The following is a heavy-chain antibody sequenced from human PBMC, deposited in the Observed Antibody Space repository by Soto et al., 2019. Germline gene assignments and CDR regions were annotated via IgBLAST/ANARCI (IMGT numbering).Heavy chain of an antibody. CDR2: ISYDGSNK. J-gene: IGHJ6*02. CDR1: GFTFSSYA. D-gene: IGHD2-15*01. Sequence: HPGGSLGLSCAASGFTFSSYAMHWVRQAPGKGLEWVAVISYDGSNKYYADSVKGRFTISRDNSKSTLYLQMNSLRAEDTAVYYCARSLYGGSYYYYGMDVWGQGTTVTVSS. CDR3: ARSLYGGSYYYYGMDV. V-gene: IGHV3-30-3*01.